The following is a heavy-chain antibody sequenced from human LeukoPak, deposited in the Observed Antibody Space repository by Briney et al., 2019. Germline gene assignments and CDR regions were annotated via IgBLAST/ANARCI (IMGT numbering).Heavy chain of an antibody. CDR3: AKDHCSSTSCFSFDY. D-gene: IGHD2-2*01. CDR2: IRYDRSNK. Sequence: GSLRLSCAASGFTFTSYGMHWVRQAPGKGLEWVAFIRYDRSNKYYADSVKGRFTISRDNTLYLQMNSLRAEDTAVYYCAKDHCSSTSCFSFDYWGQGTLVTVSS. V-gene: IGHV3-30*02. J-gene: IGHJ4*02. CDR1: GFTFTSYG.